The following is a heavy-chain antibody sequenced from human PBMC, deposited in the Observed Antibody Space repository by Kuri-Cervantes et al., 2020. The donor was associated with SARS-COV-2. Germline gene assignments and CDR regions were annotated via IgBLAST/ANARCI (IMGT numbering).Heavy chain of an antibody. V-gene: IGHV4-34*01. CDR2: VNHRGST. CDR1: GESFSGYY. Sequence: SETLSLTCAFYGESFSGYYWNWIRQTPGKGLEWIGEVNHRGSTNYNPSLKSRVTISVDTSKNQFSLKLSSVTAADTAVYYCAVLRAYYDFWSNDGGYYMDVWGKGTTVTVSS. CDR3: AVLRAYYDFWSNDGGYYMDV. J-gene: IGHJ6*03. D-gene: IGHD3-3*01.